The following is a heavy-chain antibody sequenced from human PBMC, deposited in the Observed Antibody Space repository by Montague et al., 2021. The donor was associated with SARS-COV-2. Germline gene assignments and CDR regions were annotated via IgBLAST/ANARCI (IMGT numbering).Heavy chain of an antibody. CDR2: IDNDGSST. CDR3: ARGVGITIFGDLSLEGDYYYSMDV. D-gene: IGHD3-3*01. V-gene: IGHV3-74*01. CDR1: GFTFRSHR. J-gene: IGHJ6*02. Sequence: SLRLSCAASGFTFRSHRMHWVRQVPEKGLVWASRIDNDGSSTNYVDSVKGRFTISRDNAKNTLDLQMHSLRVEDTAVYFCARGVGITIFGDLSLEGDYYYSMDVWGQGTAVTVSS.